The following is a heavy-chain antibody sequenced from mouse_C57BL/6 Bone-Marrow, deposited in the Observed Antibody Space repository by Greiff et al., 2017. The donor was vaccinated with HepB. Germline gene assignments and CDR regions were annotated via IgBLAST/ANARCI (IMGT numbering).Heavy chain of an antibody. CDR2: IYPGSGNT. CDR1: GYSFTSYY. CDR3: ARFYVYSWYFDV. J-gene: IGHJ1*03. V-gene: IGHV1-66*01. Sequence: VQVVESGPELVKPGASVKISCKASGYSFTSYYIHWVKQRPGQGLEWIGWIYPGSGNTKYNEKFKGKATLTADTSSSTAYMQLSSLTSEDSAVYYCARFYVYSWYFDVWGTGTTVTVSS. D-gene: IGHD2-2*01.